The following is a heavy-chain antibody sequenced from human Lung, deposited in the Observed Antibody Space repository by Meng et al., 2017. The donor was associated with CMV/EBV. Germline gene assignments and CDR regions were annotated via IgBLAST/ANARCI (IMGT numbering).Heavy chain of an antibody. J-gene: IGHJ5*02. CDR3: ARVDCSSTSCTLSFDP. V-gene: IGHV1-2*02. Sequence: STFAGYFMPWVRPAPGQGLEWMGWINPSSGGTNYAQKFQGRVTMTRDTSISTAYMELSRLRSDDTAVYYCARVDCSSTSCTLSFDPWGQGTLVTVSS. D-gene: IGHD2-2*01. CDR2: INPSSGGT. CDR1: STFAGYF.